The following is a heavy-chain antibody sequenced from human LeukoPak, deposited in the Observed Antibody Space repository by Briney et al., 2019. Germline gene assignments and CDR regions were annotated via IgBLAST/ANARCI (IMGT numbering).Heavy chain of an antibody. Sequence: GGSLRLSCAASGFTFSSFAMNWVRLAPGKGLEWVSAISASGGSTYYADSVKGRFTISRDNSKNTLYLQMNSLRAEDTAVYYCAREYYYDSSGYYYWGQGTLVTVSS. CDR3: AREYYYDSSGYYY. D-gene: IGHD3-22*01. J-gene: IGHJ4*02. V-gene: IGHV3-23*01. CDR1: GFTFSSFA. CDR2: ISASGGST.